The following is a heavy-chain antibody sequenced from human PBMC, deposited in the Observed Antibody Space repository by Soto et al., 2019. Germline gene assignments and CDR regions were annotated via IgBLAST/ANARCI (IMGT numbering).Heavy chain of an antibody. D-gene: IGHD3-9*01. CDR3: ARQRTVYFARPGDWLDP. J-gene: IGHJ5*02. V-gene: IGHV4-30-4*01. CDR1: GASISSADYF. Sequence: QVQLQESGPGLVKPSQTLSLTCTVSGASISSADYFWSWIRQPPGQGLEWIGYIYYSGNIFYNPSLESRVTISEDTSKNQFSLKLTSVTAADTAVYYCARQRTVYFARPGDWLDPWGQGTLVTVSS. CDR2: IYYSGNI.